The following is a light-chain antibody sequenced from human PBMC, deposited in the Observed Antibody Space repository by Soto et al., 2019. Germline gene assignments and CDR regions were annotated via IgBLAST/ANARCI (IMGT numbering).Light chain of an antibody. Sequence: EIKMTKSQSSLFASVGDRVTITCRESKGIRKDLGWYQQKQGKAPKRLIYAASSLQSGVPSRFSGSGSGTEFTLTISSLQPEDFATYYCLQHNSYPYTFGQGTKLEIK. CDR3: LQHNSYPYT. V-gene: IGKV1-17*01. CDR2: AAS. J-gene: IGKJ2*01. CDR1: KGIRKD.